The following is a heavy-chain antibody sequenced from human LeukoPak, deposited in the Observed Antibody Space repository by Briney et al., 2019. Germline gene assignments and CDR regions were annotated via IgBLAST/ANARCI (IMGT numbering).Heavy chain of an antibody. V-gene: IGHV1-2*02. CDR1: GYTFTGYY. D-gene: IGHD4-17*01. Sequence: GASVKVSCKASGYTFTGYYMHWVRQAPGQGLEWMGWINPNSGGTNYAQKFQGRVTMTRDTSISTAYMELSRLRSDDTAVYYCARWTTVTTFSSWYFDLWGRGTLVTVSS. CDR3: ARWTTVTTFSSWYFDL. CDR2: INPNSGGT. J-gene: IGHJ2*01.